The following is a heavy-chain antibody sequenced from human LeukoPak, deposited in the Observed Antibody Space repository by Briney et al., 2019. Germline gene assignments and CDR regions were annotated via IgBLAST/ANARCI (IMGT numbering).Heavy chain of an antibody. V-gene: IGHV3-33*01. CDR3: AREVFSDYDFWSGYYHNWFDP. Sequence: GGSLRLSCAASGFTFSSCGMHWVRQAPGKGLEWVAVIWYDGSNKYYADSVKGRFTISRDNSKNTLYLQMNSLRAEDTAVYYCAREVFSDYDFWSGYYHNWFDPWGQGTLVTVSS. J-gene: IGHJ5*02. D-gene: IGHD3-3*01. CDR1: GFTFSSCG. CDR2: IWYDGSNK.